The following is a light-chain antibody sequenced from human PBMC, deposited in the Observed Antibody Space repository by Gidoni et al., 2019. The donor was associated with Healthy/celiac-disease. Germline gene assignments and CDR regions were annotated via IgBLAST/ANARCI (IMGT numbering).Light chain of an antibody. CDR3: LQDYNYPRT. Sequence: AIPITQSPSSLSASVGDRVTITCRASQGIRNDLGWYQQKPGKAPKLLIYAASSLQSGVPSRFSGSGSGTDFTLTISSLQPEDFATYYCLQDYNYPRTFGPGTKVDIK. CDR2: AAS. CDR1: QGIRND. J-gene: IGKJ3*01. V-gene: IGKV1-6*01.